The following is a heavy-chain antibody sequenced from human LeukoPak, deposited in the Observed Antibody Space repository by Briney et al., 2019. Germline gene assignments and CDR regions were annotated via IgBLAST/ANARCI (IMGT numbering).Heavy chain of an antibody. J-gene: IGHJ4*02. CDR1: GFSFSSNS. Sequence: GGSLRLSCAASGFSFSSNSMNWVRQAPGKGLEWISYISSSTSTIYYADSVKGRFTISRDNAKNSLYLQMNSLRDEDTAVYYCARDERGTYFRVYWGQGTLVTASS. V-gene: IGHV3-48*02. CDR2: ISSSTSTI. CDR3: ARDERGTYFRVY. D-gene: IGHD1-26*01.